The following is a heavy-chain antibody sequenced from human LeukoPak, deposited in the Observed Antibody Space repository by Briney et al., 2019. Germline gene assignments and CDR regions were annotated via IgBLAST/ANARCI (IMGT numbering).Heavy chain of an antibody. J-gene: IGHJ6*02. V-gene: IGHV1-69*02. CDR3: ASGRVVILRAYYYYGMDV. CDR2: IIPILGIA. D-gene: IGHD3-3*01. CDR1: GGTFSSYT. Sequence: ASVKVSCKASGGTFSSYTISWVRQAPGQGLEWMGRIIPILGIANYAQKLQGRVTITADKSTSTAYMELSSLRSEDTAVYYCASGRVVILRAYYYYGMDVWGQGTTVTVSS.